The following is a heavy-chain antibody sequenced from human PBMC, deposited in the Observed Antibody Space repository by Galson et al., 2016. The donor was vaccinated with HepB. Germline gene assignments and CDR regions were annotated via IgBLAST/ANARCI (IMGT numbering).Heavy chain of an antibody. J-gene: IGHJ4*02. Sequence: SLRLSCAASGLRFSSYGMHWVRQAPGKGLEWVAVISHDGRNKYYADSVKGRFTISRDNSKNTLFLQMNSLRAEDTAVYYCAKAPRSLYCSGGTCYSGFDSWGQGTLVTVSS. D-gene: IGHD2-15*01. V-gene: IGHV3-30*18. CDR3: AKAPRSLYCSGGTCYSGFDS. CDR2: ISHDGRNK. CDR1: GLRFSSYG.